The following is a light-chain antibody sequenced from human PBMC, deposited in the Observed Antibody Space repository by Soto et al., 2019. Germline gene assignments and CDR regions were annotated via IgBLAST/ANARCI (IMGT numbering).Light chain of an antibody. V-gene: IGLV1-51*01. CDR3: GTWDSSLSAGV. Sequence: QSVLTQPPSVSAAPGQKVTISCSGSSSYIGNNYVSWYQQLPGTAPKLLIYDSTQRPSGIPDRFSGSKSGTSATLGITGLQTGDEADYYCGTWDSSLSAGVFGGGTKVTVL. J-gene: IGLJ3*02. CDR2: DST. CDR1: SSYIGNNY.